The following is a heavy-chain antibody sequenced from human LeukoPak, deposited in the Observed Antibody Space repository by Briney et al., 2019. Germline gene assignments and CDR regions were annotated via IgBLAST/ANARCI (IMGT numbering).Heavy chain of an antibody. CDR2: IYYSGST. V-gene: IGHV4-59*01. Sequence: PSETLSLTCTVSGGSISSYYWSWIRQPPGKGLEWIGYIYYSGSTNYNPSLKSRVTISVDTSENQFSLKLSSVTAADTAVYYCARGLVGATIYFDYWGQGTLVTVSS. CDR1: GGSISSYY. D-gene: IGHD1-26*01. CDR3: ARGLVGATIYFDY. J-gene: IGHJ4*02.